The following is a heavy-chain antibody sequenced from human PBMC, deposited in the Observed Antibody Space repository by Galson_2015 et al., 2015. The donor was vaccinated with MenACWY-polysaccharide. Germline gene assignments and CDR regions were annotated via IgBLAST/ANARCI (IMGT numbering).Heavy chain of an antibody. J-gene: IGHJ4*02. CDR3: ARDGWAVVTPLPYFDY. V-gene: IGHV3-7*01. CDR2: IKQDGSEK. Sequence: LRLSCAASGFTFSSYWMSWVRQAPGKGLEWVANIKQDGSEKYYVDSVKGRFTISRDNAKNSLYLQMNSLRAEDTAVYYCARDGWAVVTPLPYFDYWGQGTLVTVSS. CDR1: GFTFSSYW. D-gene: IGHD4-23*01.